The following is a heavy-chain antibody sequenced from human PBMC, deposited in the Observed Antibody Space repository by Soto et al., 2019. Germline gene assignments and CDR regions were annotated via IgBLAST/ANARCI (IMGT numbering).Heavy chain of an antibody. Sequence: GGSLRLSCAASGFTFSFYVMTWVRQAPGKGLEWVSAVSGSAGSTYYADSVKGRFSISRDNSKSTLYLQMNSLRVDDTAMYYCEKVERTARNAFDAWGHGTMVTVSS. CDR1: GFTFSFYV. CDR2: VSGSAGST. J-gene: IGHJ3*01. D-gene: IGHD6-6*01. CDR3: EKVERTARNAFDA. V-gene: IGHV3-23*01.